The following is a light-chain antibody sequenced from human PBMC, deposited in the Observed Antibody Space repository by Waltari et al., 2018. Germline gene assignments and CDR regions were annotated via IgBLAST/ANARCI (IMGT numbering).Light chain of an antibody. J-gene: IGLJ2*01. CDR1: SSDVGGYNY. CDR3: SSYTSSSTLV. Sequence: QSALTQPASVSGSPGKSITISCTGPSSDVGGYNYVSWYQQHPGKAPKPMIYDVSNRPSGVSNRFSGSKSGNTASLTISGLQAEDEADYYCSSYTSSSTLVFGGGTKLTVL. CDR2: DVS. V-gene: IGLV2-14*03.